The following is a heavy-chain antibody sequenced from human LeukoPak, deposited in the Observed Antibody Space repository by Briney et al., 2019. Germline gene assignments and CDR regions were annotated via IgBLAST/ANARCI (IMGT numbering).Heavy chain of an antibody. V-gene: IGHV3-21*01. CDR1: GFTFSSYS. Sequence: GGSLRLSCAASGFTFSSYSMNWVRQAPGKGLEWVSSISSSSSYIYYADSVKGRFTISRDNAKNSLYLQMNSLRAEDTAVYYCAIESTYYDFWSGYPDYWGQGTLVTVSS. CDR2: ISSSSSYI. J-gene: IGHJ4*02. CDR3: AIESTYYDFWSGYPDY. D-gene: IGHD3-3*01.